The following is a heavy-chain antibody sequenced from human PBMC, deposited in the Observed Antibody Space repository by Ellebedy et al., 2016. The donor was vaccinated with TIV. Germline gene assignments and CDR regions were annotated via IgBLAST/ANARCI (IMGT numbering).Heavy chain of an antibody. CDR2: ISGSGGST. CDR1: GFTFSTYA. Sequence: GESLKISXAASGFTFSTYAMTWVRQAPGKGLEWVSAISGSGGSTYYADSVKGRFTISRDNSKNTLYLQVNSLRAEDTAVYYCARDLCRDGSQHPFWDCWGQGTLVTVSS. J-gene: IGHJ4*02. D-gene: IGHD5-24*01. CDR3: ARDLCRDGSQHPFWDC. V-gene: IGHV3-23*01.